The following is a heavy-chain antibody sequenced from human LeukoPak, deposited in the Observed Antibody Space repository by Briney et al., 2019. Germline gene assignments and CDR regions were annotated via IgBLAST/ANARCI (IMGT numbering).Heavy chain of an antibody. V-gene: IGHV4-34*01. CDR3: ARAVEMATIQYFDY. D-gene: IGHD5-24*01. CDR1: GGSFSGYY. Sequence: SETLSLTCAVYGGSFSGYYWSWIRQPPGKGLEWIGEINHSGSTNYNPSLKSRVIISVDTSKNQFSLKLSSVTAADTAVYYCARAVEMATIQYFDYWGQGTLVTVSS. J-gene: IGHJ4*02. CDR2: INHSGST.